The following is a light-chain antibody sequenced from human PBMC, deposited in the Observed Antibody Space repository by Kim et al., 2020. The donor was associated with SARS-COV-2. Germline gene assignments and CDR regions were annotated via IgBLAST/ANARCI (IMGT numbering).Light chain of an antibody. J-gene: IGLJ1*01. CDR1: SSDIGYHTH. V-gene: IGLV2-14*03. Sequence: GQSITISCTGTSSDIGYHTHVSWYQQFPGKAPKVMIYGVSQRPSGVSHRFSGSKSGNTASLTISELQAEDEADYYCNSYTSSSTYVFGTGTKVTVL. CDR2: GVS. CDR3: NSYTSSSTYV.